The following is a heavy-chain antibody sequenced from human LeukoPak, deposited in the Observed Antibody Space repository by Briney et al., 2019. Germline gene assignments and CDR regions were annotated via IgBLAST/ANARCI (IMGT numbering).Heavy chain of an antibody. V-gene: IGHV3-11*01. CDR3: ARDITVGATYYYYYGMDV. J-gene: IGHJ6*02. CDR2: ISSSGSTI. D-gene: IGHD1-26*01. Sequence: GGSLRLSCAASGFTFSDYYMSWIRQAPGKGLEWVSYISSSGSTIYYADSVKGRFTISRDNAKNSLYLQMNSLRAEDTAVYYRARDITVGATYYYYYGMDVWGQGTTVTVSS. CDR1: GFTFSDYY.